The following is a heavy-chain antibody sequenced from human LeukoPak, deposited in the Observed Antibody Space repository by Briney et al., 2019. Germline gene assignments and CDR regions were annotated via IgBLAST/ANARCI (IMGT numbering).Heavy chain of an antibody. J-gene: IGHJ3*02. CDR3: AKDTPISVTTGSDAFDI. V-gene: IGHV3-23*01. D-gene: IGHD4-17*01. CDR1: GFTFSSYA. Sequence: GGSLRLSCAASGFTFSSYAMSWVRQAPGKGLEWVSAISGSDGSTYYADSVKGRFTISRDNSKNTLYLQMNSLRAEDTAVYYCAKDTPISVTTGSDAFDIWGQGTMVTVSS. CDR2: ISGSDGST.